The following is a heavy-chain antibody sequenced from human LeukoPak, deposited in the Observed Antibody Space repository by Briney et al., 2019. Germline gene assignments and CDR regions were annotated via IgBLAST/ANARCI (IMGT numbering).Heavy chain of an antibody. V-gene: IGHV1-69*04. J-gene: IGHJ5*02. CDR3: ADSGGSGSYPPYQHNWFDP. D-gene: IGHD3-10*01. CDR1: GGTFSSYA. CDR2: IIPIFGIA. Sequence: SVKVSCKASGGTFSSYAISWVRQAPGQGLEWMGRIIPIFGIANYAQKFQGRVTITADKSTSTAYMELSSLRSEDTAVYYCADSGGSGSYPPYQHNWFDPWGQGTLVTVSS.